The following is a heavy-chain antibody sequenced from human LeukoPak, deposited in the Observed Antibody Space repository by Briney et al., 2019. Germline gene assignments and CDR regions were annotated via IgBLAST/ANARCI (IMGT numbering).Heavy chain of an antibody. D-gene: IGHD6-19*01. J-gene: IGHJ4*02. CDR3: ARPVAGLYFDY. Sequence: ASVKVSCKASGYTFTSYYMHWVRPAPGQGLAWMGIINPSGGSTSYAQKFQGRVTMTRDTSTSTVYMELSSLRSEDTAVYYCARPVAGLYFDYWGQGTLVTVSS. CDR2: INPSGGST. CDR1: GYTFTSYY. V-gene: IGHV1-46*01.